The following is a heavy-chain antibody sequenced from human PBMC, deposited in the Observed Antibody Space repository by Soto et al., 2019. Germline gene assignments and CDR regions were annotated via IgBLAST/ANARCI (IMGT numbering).Heavy chain of an antibody. D-gene: IGHD6-13*01. J-gene: IGHJ4*02. V-gene: IGHV4-34*01. CDR2: INHSGST. CDR3: ARGILHSSSWYGLDY. Sequence: LSETLSLTCAVYGGSFSGYYWSWIRQPPGKGLEWIGEINHSGSTNYNPSLKSRVTISVDTSKNQFSLKLSSVTAADTAVYYCARGILHSSSWYGLDYWGQGTLVTVSS. CDR1: GGSFSGYY.